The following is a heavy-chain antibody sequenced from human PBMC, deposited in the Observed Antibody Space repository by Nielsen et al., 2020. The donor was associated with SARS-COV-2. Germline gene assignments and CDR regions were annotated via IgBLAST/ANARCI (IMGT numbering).Heavy chain of an antibody. CDR3: AKLPLIYDSSGYYWYSAFDI. V-gene: IGHV3-23*01. D-gene: IGHD3-22*01. CDR2: ISGSGGST. Sequence: GESLKISCAASGFTFSSYAMSWVRQAPGKGLEWVSAISGSGGSTYYADSAKGRFTISRDNSKNTLYLQMNSLRAEDTAVYYCAKLPLIYDSSGYYWYSAFDIWGQGTMVTVSS. J-gene: IGHJ3*02. CDR1: GFTFSSYA.